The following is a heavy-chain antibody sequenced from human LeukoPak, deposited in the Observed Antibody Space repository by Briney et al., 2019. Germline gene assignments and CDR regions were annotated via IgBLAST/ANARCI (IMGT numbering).Heavy chain of an antibody. Sequence: SVKVSCKASGYTFTSYDINWVRQATGQGLEWMGGIIPIFGTANYAQKFQGRVTITADESTSTAYMELSSLRSEDTAVYYCARGQVAGTSDYWGQGTLVTVSS. CDR3: ARGQVAGTSDY. CDR1: GYTFTSYD. CDR2: IIPIFGTA. D-gene: IGHD6-19*01. J-gene: IGHJ4*02. V-gene: IGHV1-69*13.